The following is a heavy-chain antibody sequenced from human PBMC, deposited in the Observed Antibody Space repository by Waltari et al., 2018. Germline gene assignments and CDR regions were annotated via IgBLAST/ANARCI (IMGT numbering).Heavy chain of an antibody. CDR1: GVTVSNNY. D-gene: IGHD2-21*02. CDR2: IYCGGTT. CDR3: ARNRVETALGY. V-gene: IGHV3-53*01. Sequence: EVQLVESGGGLIQPGGSLRLSCVASGVTVSNNYMTWLRQAPGEGLELVSLIYCGGTTYYADSVRGRFTISRDGSKNTVYLQMNSLRAEDTAVYFCARNRVETALGYWGQGTLVTVSS. J-gene: IGHJ4*02.